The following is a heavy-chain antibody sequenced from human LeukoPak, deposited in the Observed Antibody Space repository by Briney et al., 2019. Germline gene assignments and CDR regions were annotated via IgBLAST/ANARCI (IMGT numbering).Heavy chain of an antibody. Sequence: PSETLSLTCTVSGGSISSVSYYWGWIRQPPGKGLEWIGSIHHGGSTHYNPSLKSRVTISVDTSKNHFSLTLSSVTAADTAVYFCARPDYHSSASYYGPFDYWGQGSLVTVSS. D-gene: IGHD3-22*01. J-gene: IGHJ4*02. CDR1: GGSISSVSYY. V-gene: IGHV4-39*02. CDR2: IHHGGST. CDR3: ARPDYHSSASYYGPFDY.